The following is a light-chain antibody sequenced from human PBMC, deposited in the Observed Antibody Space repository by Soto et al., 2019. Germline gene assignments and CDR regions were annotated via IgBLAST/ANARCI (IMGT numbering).Light chain of an antibody. J-gene: IGKJ1*01. CDR2: DAS. CDR3: QQRSNWSRT. V-gene: IGKV3-11*01. CDR1: QSVSSY. Sequence: EIALTQSPATLSLSPGERATLSCRASQSVSSYLAWYQQKPGQAPRLLIYDASNRATGIPARFSGSGSGTDFTLTISSLEPEDFAVYYCQQRSNWSRTFGQGTKV.